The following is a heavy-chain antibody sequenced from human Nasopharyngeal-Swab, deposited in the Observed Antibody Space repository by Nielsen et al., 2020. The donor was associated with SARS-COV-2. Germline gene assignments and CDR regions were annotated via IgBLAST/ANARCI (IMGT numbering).Heavy chain of an antibody. CDR1: GFTFSSYG. V-gene: IGHV3-33*06. J-gene: IGHJ3*02. Sequence: GESLKISCAASGFTFSSYGMHWVRQAPGKGLEWVAVIWYDGSNKYYADSVKGRFTISRDNSKNTLYLQMNSLRAEDTAVYYCAKDTYYDSSGYFLFGYAFDICGQGTMVTVSS. D-gene: IGHD3-22*01. CDR2: IWYDGSNK. CDR3: AKDTYYDSSGYFLFGYAFDI.